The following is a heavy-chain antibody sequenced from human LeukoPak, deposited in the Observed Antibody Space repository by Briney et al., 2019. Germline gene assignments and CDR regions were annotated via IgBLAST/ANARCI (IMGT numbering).Heavy chain of an antibody. Sequence: PSETLSLTCTVSGGSISSSSYYWGWIRQPPGKGLEWIGSIYHSGSTYYNPSLKSRVTISVDTSKNQFSLKLSSVTAADTAVYYCARSSIAARGAFVGWGQGTLVTVSS. J-gene: IGHJ4*02. CDR2: IYHSGST. D-gene: IGHD6-6*01. CDR3: ARSSIAARGAFVG. CDR1: GGSISSSSYY. V-gene: IGHV4-39*07.